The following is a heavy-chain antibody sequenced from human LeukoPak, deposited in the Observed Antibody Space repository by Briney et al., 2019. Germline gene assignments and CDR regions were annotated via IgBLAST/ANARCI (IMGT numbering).Heavy chain of an antibody. CDR1: GGSFSGYY. D-gene: IGHD3-10*01. V-gene: IGHV4-34*01. Sequence: SETLSLPCAVYGGSFSGYYWRWIRQPPGRGLEWLGEINYSGSNNYNPSLKRRVTISVDTSTTQFSLKLSSVTAADPAVYYCARGSGSYSYLDYWGQGTLVTVSS. CDR2: INYSGSN. CDR3: ARGSGSYSYLDY. J-gene: IGHJ4*02.